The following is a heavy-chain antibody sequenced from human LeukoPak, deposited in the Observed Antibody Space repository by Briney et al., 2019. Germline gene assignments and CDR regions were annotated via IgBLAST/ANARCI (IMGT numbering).Heavy chain of an antibody. J-gene: IGHJ3*01. CDR1: GFTISNTE. CDR2: SYSGGTT. V-gene: IGHV3-53*01. CDR3: RGWLGSFDV. D-gene: IGHD6-19*01. Sequence: RGSLRLSCAVSGFTISNTEMSWVRQVPGKGPEWVLVSYSGGTTYYADSVKGRFTVSRDTSKNTLYLQMNSLRVEDTAVYHCRGWLGSFDVWGQGRMDTVSS.